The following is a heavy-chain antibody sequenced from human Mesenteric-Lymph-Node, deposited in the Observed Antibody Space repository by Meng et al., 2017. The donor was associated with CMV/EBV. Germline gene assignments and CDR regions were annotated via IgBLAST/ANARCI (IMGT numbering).Heavy chain of an antibody. Sequence: VYGGSFSGYYWSWIRQPPGKGLEWIGEINHSGSTNYNPSLKSRVTISVDTSKNQFSLKLGSVTAADTAVYYCARAELQLERHYYFDYWGQGTLVTVSS. J-gene: IGHJ4*02. CDR3: ARAELQLERHYYFDY. CDR1: GGSFSGYY. D-gene: IGHD1-1*01. V-gene: IGHV4-34*01. CDR2: INHSGST.